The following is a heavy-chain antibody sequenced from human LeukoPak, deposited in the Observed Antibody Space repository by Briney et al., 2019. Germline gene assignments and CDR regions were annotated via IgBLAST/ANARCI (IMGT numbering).Heavy chain of an antibody. J-gene: IGHJ4*02. D-gene: IGHD2-21*02. CDR2: INHSRST. Sequence: SETLSLTCAVYGGSFSGYYWSWIRQPPGKGLEWIGEINHSRSTNYNPSLKSRVTISVDTSKNQFSLKLSSVTAADTAVYYCASRDWAAGFDYWGQGTLVTVSS. CDR1: GGSFSGYY. CDR3: ASRDWAAGFDY. V-gene: IGHV4-34*01.